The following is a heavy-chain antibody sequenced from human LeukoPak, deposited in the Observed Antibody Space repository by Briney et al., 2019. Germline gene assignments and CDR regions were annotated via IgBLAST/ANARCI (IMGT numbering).Heavy chain of an antibody. CDR1: GYTFTSYG. J-gene: IGHJ4*02. D-gene: IGHD3-22*01. CDR3: ARAGNYYDSSGLFDY. V-gene: IGHV1-18*01. CDR2: ISAYNGNT. Sequence: GASVKVSCTASGYTFTSYGISWVRQAPGQGLEWMGWISAYNGNTNYAQKLQGRVTMTTDTTTSTAYMELRSLRSDDTAVYYCARAGNYYDSSGLFDYWGQGTLVTVSS.